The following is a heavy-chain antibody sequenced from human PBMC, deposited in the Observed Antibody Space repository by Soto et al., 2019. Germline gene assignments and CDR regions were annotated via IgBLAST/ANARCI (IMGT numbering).Heavy chain of an antibody. CDR2: INHSGST. Sequence: SETLSLTCAVYGGSFSGYYWSWIRQPPGKGLEWIGEINHSGSTNYNPSLKSRVTISVDTSKNQFSLKLSSVTAADTAVYYCARGNTIFGVALPIDYWGQGTLVTVSS. CDR3: ARGNTIFGVALPIDY. V-gene: IGHV4-34*01. D-gene: IGHD3-3*01. CDR1: GGSFSGYY. J-gene: IGHJ4*02.